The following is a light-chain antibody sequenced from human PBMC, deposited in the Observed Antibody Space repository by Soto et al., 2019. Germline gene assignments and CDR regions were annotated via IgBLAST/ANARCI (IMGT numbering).Light chain of an antibody. J-gene: IGKJ1*01. CDR3: QQYNNWPWT. CDR1: QSLSSSY. Sequence: IVWTHSPATLSLSPVERATLSCMSSQSLSSSYLSWYQQKPGQAPRLLIYDASTRATGIPARFSGSGSGTEFTLTISSLQSEYFAVYYCQQYNNWPWTFGQGTKVDIK. V-gene: IGKV3D-7*01. CDR2: DAS.